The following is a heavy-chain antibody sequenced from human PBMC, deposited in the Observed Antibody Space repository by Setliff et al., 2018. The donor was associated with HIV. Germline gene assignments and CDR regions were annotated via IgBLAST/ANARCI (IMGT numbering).Heavy chain of an antibody. D-gene: IGHD2-2*01. CDR3: ARDSSTSSGVVWFDP. CDR2: ISGSGGNT. J-gene: IGHJ5*02. Sequence: GGSLRLSCTASGFTFSSYAMSWVRQAPGKGLEWVSIISGSGGNTYYADSVKGRFTISRDNSKNTLSLQMNSLRADDTAVYYCARDSSTSSGVVWFDPWGQGTLVTVSS. CDR1: GFTFSSYA. V-gene: IGHV3-23*01.